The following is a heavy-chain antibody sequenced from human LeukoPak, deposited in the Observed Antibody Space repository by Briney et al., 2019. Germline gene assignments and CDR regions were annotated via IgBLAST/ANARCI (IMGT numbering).Heavy chain of an antibody. J-gene: IGHJ4*02. Sequence: ASVKVSCKASGYTFTDYYMHWVRQAPGQGFEWMGWINPNDGDTNYAQKFQGRVTMTRDTSISIAHMEVSRLRSDDTAVYYCARANFLYCSSSTCLFDYWGQGTLVTVSS. CDR1: GYTFTDYY. CDR3: ARANFLYCSSSTCLFDY. D-gene: IGHD2-2*01. V-gene: IGHV1-2*02. CDR2: INPNDGDT.